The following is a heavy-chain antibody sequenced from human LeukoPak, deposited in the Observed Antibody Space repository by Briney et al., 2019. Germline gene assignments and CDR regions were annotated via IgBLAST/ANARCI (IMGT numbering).Heavy chain of an antibody. V-gene: IGHV1-69*04. CDR3: ARDPGTWIAARPGWLDP. CDR1: GGTFSSYA. CDR2: IIPILGIV. Sequence: ASVKVSCKASGGTFSSYAISWVRQAPGQGLEWMGRIIPILGIVNYAQKFQGRVTITADKSTSTAYMELSSLRSEDTAVYYCARDPGTWIAARPGWLDPWGQGTLVTVSS. D-gene: IGHD6-6*01. J-gene: IGHJ5*02.